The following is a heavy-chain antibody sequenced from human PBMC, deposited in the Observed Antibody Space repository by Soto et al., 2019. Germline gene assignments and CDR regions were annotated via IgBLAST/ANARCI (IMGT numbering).Heavy chain of an antibody. CDR1: GYSFTSYW. V-gene: IGHV5-51*01. D-gene: IGHD6-19*01. CDR2: IYPGDSDT. J-gene: IGHJ4*02. CDR3: ARQLGPIAVAANVDY. Sequence: PGESLKIPCKGSGYSFTSYWIGWVRQMPGKGLEWMGIIYPGDSDTRYSPSFQGQVTISADKSISTAYLQWSSLKASDTAMYYCARQLGPIAVAANVDYWGQGTLVTVSS.